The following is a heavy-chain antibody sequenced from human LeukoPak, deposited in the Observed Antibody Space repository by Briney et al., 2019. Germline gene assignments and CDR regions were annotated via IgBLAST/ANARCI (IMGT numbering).Heavy chain of an antibody. CDR1: GGSISSSSYY. CDR2: IYYSGST. CDR3: ARRRSSSWYEYYYYGMDV. Sequence: SETLSLTRTVSGGSISSSSYYWGWIRQPPGKGLEWIGSIYYSGSTYYNPSLKSRVTISVDTSKNQFSLKLSSVTAADTAVYYCARRRSSSWYEYYYYGMDVWGQGTTVTVSS. J-gene: IGHJ6*02. D-gene: IGHD6-13*01. V-gene: IGHV4-39*01.